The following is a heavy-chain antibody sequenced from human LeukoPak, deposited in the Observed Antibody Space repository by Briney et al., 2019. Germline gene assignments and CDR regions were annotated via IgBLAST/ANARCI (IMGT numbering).Heavy chain of an antibody. Sequence: SVKVSCKASGYTFTTYYISWVRQAPGQGLEWMGWISAYNGNTNYAQKFQGRVTMTTDTSTSTAYMELRSLRSDDTAVYYCAREEGAPIAAANVWGLGTMVTVSS. V-gene: IGHV1-18*01. D-gene: IGHD6-13*01. CDR3: AREEGAPIAAANV. J-gene: IGHJ3*01. CDR2: ISAYNGNT. CDR1: GYTFTTYY.